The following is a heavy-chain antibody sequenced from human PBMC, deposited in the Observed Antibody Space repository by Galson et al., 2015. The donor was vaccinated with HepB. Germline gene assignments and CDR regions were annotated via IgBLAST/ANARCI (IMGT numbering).Heavy chain of an antibody. CDR2: IDSSSSNT. Sequence: SLRLSCAASGFTFSSYNMNWVRQAPGKGLEWVASIDSSSSNTYYADSLKGRFTISRDNAKNSLYLQMNSLRPEDTAVYYCVRDPPVGTPFDYWGQGTLVTVSS. D-gene: IGHD1-26*01. V-gene: IGHV3-21*01. CDR3: VRDPPVGTPFDY. J-gene: IGHJ4*02. CDR1: GFTFSSYN.